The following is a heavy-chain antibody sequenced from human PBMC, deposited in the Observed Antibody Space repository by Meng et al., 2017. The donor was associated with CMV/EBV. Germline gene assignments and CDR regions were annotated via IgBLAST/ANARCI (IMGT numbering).Heavy chain of an antibody. CDR3: ASVQGLGVS. V-gene: IGHV4-30-4*08. Sequence: VQWRGWGTGLVTPFRTLALPCNVSGGSLSIGDYYWSLIRQPTGKGLVCSGYIYYSGRNYYNPSLKIRVTISVGTSKNQFSLKLSSVTAADTAVYYCASVQGLGVSWGQGTLVTVSS. CDR2: IYYSGRN. J-gene: IGHJ4*02. CDR1: GGSLSIGDYY. D-gene: IGHD3-10*01.